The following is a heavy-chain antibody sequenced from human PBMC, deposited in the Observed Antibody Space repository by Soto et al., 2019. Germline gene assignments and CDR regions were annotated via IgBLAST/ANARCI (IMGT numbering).Heavy chain of an antibody. CDR1: GFRFSSYA. V-gene: IGHV3-23*01. CDR3: AKDRHYNNYDLGYGSGPFDH. D-gene: IGHD3-10*01. CDR2: NSGSGGST. J-gene: IGHJ4*02. Sequence: HPGGSLRLSCEVSGFRFSSYAMNWVRQAPGEGLEWVSGNSGSGGSTYYADSVKGRFTISRDNSKNTLYLQMSSLRAGDTAVYYCAKDRHYNNYDLGYGSGPFDHWGQGTLVTVSS.